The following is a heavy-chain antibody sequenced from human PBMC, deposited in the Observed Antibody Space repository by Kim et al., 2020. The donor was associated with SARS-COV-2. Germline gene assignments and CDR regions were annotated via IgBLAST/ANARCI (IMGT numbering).Heavy chain of an antibody. J-gene: IGHJ4*02. Sequence: ADSVKGRLTSTRDNAKNSMYLQVNSLRAEDTAVYYCARDRGNSGYDELDYWGQGTRVTVSS. V-gene: IGHV3-11*04. D-gene: IGHD5-12*01. CDR3: ARDRGNSGYDELDY.